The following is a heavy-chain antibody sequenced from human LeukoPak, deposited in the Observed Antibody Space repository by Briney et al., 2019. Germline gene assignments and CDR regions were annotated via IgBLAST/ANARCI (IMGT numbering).Heavy chain of an antibody. D-gene: IGHD4/OR15-4a*01. V-gene: IGHV1-8*01. CDR1: GYTFTSYD. CDR2: MSPSSGNI. Sequence: GASVKVSCKASGYTFTSYDINWVRLATGQGLEWMGWMSPSSGNIGYAQKSQGRVTMTRDTSINTAYMELTSLRSDDTAMYYCARAWNGCSDSWGQGTLVTVSS. CDR3: ARAWNGCSDS. J-gene: IGHJ4*02.